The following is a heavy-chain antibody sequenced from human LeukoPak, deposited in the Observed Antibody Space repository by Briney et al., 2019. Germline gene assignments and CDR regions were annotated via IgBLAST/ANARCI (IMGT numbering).Heavy chain of an antibody. V-gene: IGHV1-24*01. Sequence: ASVKVSCKVSGYTLTELSMHWVRQAPGKGLEWMGGFDPEDGETIYAQKFQGRVTMTEDTSTDTAYMELSSLRSEDTAVYYCATVGRDSSGWPDFLNLFNWGQGTLVTVS. CDR1: GYTLTELS. J-gene: IGHJ4*02. CDR3: ATVGRDSSGWPDFLNLFN. D-gene: IGHD6-19*01. CDR2: FDPEDGET.